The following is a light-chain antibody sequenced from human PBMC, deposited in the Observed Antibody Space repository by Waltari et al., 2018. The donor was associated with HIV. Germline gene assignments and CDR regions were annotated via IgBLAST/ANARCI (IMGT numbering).Light chain of an antibody. V-gene: IGLV2-23*02. CDR3: CAYAGPTGLSEV. Sequence: QSALTQPASVSGSPGQSITISCTGTSRDIGAYNYVSWYQQHPGKAPKLIIYDVVTLPSGVSDRFSGSKSGNTASLTISGLQSEDEADYHCCAYAGPTGLSEVFGGGTKLTVL. CDR1: SRDIGAYNY. CDR2: DVV. J-gene: IGLJ2*01.